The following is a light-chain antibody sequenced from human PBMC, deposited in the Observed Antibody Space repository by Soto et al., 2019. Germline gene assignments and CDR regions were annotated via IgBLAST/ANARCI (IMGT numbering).Light chain of an antibody. CDR3: AAWDDSLSGQV. Sequence: QSVLTQPPSASGTPGQRVTISCSGSSSNIGSNYVYWYQQLPGTAPKLLIYSNNQRPSGVPDRFSGSKSGTSASLAISGLRSEDEADYYCAAWDDSLSGQVFGTGTKLTVL. J-gene: IGLJ1*01. CDR2: SNN. V-gene: IGLV1-47*02. CDR1: SSNIGSNY.